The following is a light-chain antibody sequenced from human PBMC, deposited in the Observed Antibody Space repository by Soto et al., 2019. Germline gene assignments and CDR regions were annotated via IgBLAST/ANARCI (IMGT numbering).Light chain of an antibody. Sequence: VLTQSPATLSLSPGERATLSCRASQSVITNLAWYQQKSGQAPRLLIYAASTRATDIPARFSGSGSGTELTITISNLQSEDFVVYYCQQYNNWPSTFGQGTKVDIK. CDR1: QSVITN. V-gene: IGKV3-15*01. CDR2: AAS. CDR3: QQYNNWPST. J-gene: IGKJ1*01.